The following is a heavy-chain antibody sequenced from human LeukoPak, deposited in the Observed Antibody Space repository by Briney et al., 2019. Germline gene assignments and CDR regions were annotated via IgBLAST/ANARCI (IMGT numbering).Heavy chain of an antibody. CDR3: VRPRDTTGTTYAFDI. D-gene: IGHD1-1*01. CDR2: IYPGDSDT. Sequence: GESLKISCKGSGYSFTSYWIGWVRQMPGKGLEWMGIIYPGDSDTRYSPSFQGQVTISADKSIRTAYLQWSSLKASDTAMYYCVRPRDTTGTTYAFDIWGQGTMVTVSS. J-gene: IGHJ3*02. CDR1: GYSFTSYW. V-gene: IGHV5-51*01.